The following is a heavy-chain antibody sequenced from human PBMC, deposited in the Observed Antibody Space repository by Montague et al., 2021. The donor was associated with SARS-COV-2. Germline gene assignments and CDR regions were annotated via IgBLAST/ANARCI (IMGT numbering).Heavy chain of an antibody. CDR1: GFTFSSYA. J-gene: IGHJ4*02. D-gene: IGHD3-22*01. CDR3: AKGGERITMIVVVITLADFDY. CDR2: ISGSGGST. V-gene: IGHV3-23*01. Sequence: SLRLSCAASGFTFSSYAMSWVRQAPGKGLEWVSAISGSGGSTYYADSVKGRLTISRDNSKNTLYLQMNSPRAEDTAVYYCAKGGERITMIVVVITLADFDYWGQGTLVTVSS.